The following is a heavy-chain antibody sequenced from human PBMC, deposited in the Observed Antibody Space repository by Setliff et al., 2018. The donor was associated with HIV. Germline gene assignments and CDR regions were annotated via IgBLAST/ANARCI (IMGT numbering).Heavy chain of an antibody. CDR2: IYNSGRT. CDR1: GASIGRRSDC. Sequence: SETLSLTCTVSGASIGRRSDCWGWIRQPPGKGLEWIGYIYNSGRTNYNPSLKSRVTISVDTSKKQFSLKLSSVTAADTAVYYCARAITFHDAFDIWGQGTMVTVSS. D-gene: IGHD1-20*01. CDR3: ARAITFHDAFDI. J-gene: IGHJ3*02. V-gene: IGHV4-61*05.